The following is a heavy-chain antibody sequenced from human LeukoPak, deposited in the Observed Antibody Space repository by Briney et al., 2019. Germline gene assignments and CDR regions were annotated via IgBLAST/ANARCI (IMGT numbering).Heavy chain of an antibody. CDR3: ARDDYGDGYGY. V-gene: IGHV1-18*01. Sequence: ASVKVSCKASGVTFSSYAISWVRQAPGQGLEWMGWISAYNGNTNYAQKLQGRVTMTTDTSTSTAYMELRSLRSDDTAVYYCARDDYGDGYGYWGQGTLVTVSS. J-gene: IGHJ4*02. D-gene: IGHD4-17*01. CDR2: ISAYNGNT. CDR1: GVTFSSYA.